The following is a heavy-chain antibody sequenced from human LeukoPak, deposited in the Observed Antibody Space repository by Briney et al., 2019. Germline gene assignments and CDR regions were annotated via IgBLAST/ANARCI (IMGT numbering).Heavy chain of an antibody. CDR1: GGSISSGNYY. Sequence: PSQTLSLTCTVSGGSISSGNYYWSWTRQPAGKGLEWIGRIHTSGSTNYNPSLKSRVTMSVDTSNNQFSLKLSSVTAADTAVYYCARDNYYYDSSGYPLDYWGQGTLVTVSS. J-gene: IGHJ4*02. D-gene: IGHD3-22*01. V-gene: IGHV4-61*02. CDR2: IHTSGST. CDR3: ARDNYYYDSSGYPLDY.